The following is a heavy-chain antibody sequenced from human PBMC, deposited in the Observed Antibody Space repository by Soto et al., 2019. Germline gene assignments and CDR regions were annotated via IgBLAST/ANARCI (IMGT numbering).Heavy chain of an antibody. CDR2: IIPILGIA. D-gene: IGHD2-2*01. V-gene: IGHV1-69*02. J-gene: IGHJ5*02. Sequence: ASVKVSCKASGGTFSSYTISWVRQAPGQGLEWMGRIIPILGIANYAQKFQGRVTITADKSTSTAYMELSSLRSEDTAVYYCAAHCSSTSCYGFDPWGQGTLVTVSS. CDR3: AAHCSSTSCYGFDP. CDR1: GGTFSSYT.